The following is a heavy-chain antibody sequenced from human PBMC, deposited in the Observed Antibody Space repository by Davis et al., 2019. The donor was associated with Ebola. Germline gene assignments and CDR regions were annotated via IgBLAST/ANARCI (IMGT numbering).Heavy chain of an antibody. V-gene: IGHV3-11*06. J-gene: IGHJ4*02. CDR1: GFTLSDYY. Sequence: GESLKISCAASGFTLSDYYMSWIRQAPGKGPEWVSYISSNSTNKKYADSVKGRFTISRDDAKNSLYLQMNSLRAEDTAVYYRAREAYYYDSTGYYYDIPDLFDYWGQGTLVTVSS. CDR2: ISSNSTNK. D-gene: IGHD3-22*01. CDR3: AREAYYYDSTGYYYDIPDLFDY.